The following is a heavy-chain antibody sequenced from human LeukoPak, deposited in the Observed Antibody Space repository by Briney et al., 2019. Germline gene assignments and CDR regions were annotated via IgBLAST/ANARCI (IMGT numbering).Heavy chain of an antibody. V-gene: IGHV3-23*01. CDR1: GFTFSSYA. CDR3: AKPKGISPDY. Sequence: PGGSLRLSCAASGFTFSSYAMSWVRQAPGKGLEWVSGISGSGNSTYYVDFVKGRFTISRDNSRNTLYLQMSSLRAEDTAVYYCAKPKGISPDYWGQGTLVTVSS. D-gene: IGHD2-15*01. CDR2: ISGSGNST. J-gene: IGHJ4*02.